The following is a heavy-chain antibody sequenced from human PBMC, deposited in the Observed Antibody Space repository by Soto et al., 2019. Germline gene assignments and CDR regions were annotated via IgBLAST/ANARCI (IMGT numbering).Heavy chain of an antibody. J-gene: IGHJ5*02. D-gene: IGHD3-22*01. CDR1: GYTFTSYY. V-gene: IGHV1-46*01. Sequence: ASVKVSCKASGYTFTSYYMHWVRQAPGQGLEWMGIINPSGGSTSYAQKFQGRVTMTRDTSTSTVYMELSSLRSEDTAVYYCARGKRAGGTMIVVVIEAWFDPWGQGTLVTV. CDR3: ARGKRAGGTMIVVVIEAWFDP. CDR2: INPSGGST.